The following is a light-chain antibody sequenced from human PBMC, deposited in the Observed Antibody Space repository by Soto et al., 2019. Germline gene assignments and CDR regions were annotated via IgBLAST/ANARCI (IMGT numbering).Light chain of an antibody. CDR3: QQYGNSPIT. V-gene: IGKV3-20*01. CDR1: QFVSSRS. Sequence: EITLTQSPGTLSLSPGESSTLLCSSSQFVSSRSLAGYQQKPGQPPRLLLYCASNRATGIPGRFSASGSGTDFTLTITPLEPEDSAVDFCQQYGNSPITFGQGTRLEIK. CDR2: CAS. J-gene: IGKJ5*01.